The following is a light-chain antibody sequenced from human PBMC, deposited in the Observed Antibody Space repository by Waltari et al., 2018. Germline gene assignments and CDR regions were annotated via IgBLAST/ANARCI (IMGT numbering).Light chain of an antibody. J-gene: IGKJ4*01. V-gene: IGKV3-11*01. Sequence: SCRASQSVRSYLAWYQQKPGQAPRLLIYDTSYRATGVPVRFSGSGSETDYTLTISSLEPEDFAVYYCQQRSVWPLTFGGGTKVEMK. CDR1: QSVRSY. CDR3: QQRSVWPLT. CDR2: DTS.